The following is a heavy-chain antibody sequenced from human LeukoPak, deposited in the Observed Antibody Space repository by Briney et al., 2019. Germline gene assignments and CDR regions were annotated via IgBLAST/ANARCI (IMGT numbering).Heavy chain of an antibody. D-gene: IGHD3-22*01. V-gene: IGHV3-23*01. CDR2: ITSRDGTT. Sequence: QTGGSLRLSCAASGFTFTIYAVSWVRQAPGRGLEWVSSITSRDGTTYYAGSVRGRFTISRDNSKNTLYLQMNSLRVEDTAVYFCARDRPNYYGSDGHYYRRDGDYWGQGTLVTVSS. CDR1: GFTFTIYA. J-gene: IGHJ4*02. CDR3: ARDRPNYYGSDGHYYRRDGDY.